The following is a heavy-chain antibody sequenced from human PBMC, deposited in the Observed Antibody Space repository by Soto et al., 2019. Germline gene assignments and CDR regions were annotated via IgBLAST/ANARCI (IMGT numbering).Heavy chain of an antibody. J-gene: IGHJ6*02. CDR2: MNPNSGNT. D-gene: IGHD1-1*01. CDR1: GYTFTSYD. V-gene: IGHV1-8*01. CDR3: ASTTDASYGMDV. Sequence: QVQLVQSGAEVKKPGASVKVSCKAYGYTFTSYDINWVRQATGQGLEWMGWMNPNSGNTGYAQKFQGRVTMTRNTSISTAYMELSSLRSEDTAVYYCASTTDASYGMDVWGQGTTVTVSS.